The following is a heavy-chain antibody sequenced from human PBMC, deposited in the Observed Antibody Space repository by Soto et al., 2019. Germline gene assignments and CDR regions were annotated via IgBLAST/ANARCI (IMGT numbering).Heavy chain of an antibody. Sequence: GGSLRLSCSASGFTFSSYAMTWVRQAPGKGLEWVSIINGGGASAYYADSVKGRFTISRNNSKNTLYLQMNSLRVEDTAIYYCAKEREAGWYYFGFWGQGILVTVSS. V-gene: IGHV3-23*01. J-gene: IGHJ4*02. CDR2: INGGGASA. CDR1: GFTFSSYA. CDR3: AKEREAGWYYFGF. D-gene: IGHD6-19*01.